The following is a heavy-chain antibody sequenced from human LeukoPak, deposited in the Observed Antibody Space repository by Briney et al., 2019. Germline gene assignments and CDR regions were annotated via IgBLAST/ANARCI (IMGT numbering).Heavy chain of an antibody. CDR2: INHSGST. CDR3: ARGPMVDYYDGSGYYYFDS. CDR1: GGSFSGYY. Sequence: SETLSLTCAVYGGSFSGYYWSWIRQPPGKGLEWIGEINHSGSTNYNPSLKSRVTISEDTSKNQFSLKLSSVTAADTAVYYCARGPMVDYYDGSGYYYFDSWGQGTLVTVSS. V-gene: IGHV4-34*01. J-gene: IGHJ4*02. D-gene: IGHD3-22*01.